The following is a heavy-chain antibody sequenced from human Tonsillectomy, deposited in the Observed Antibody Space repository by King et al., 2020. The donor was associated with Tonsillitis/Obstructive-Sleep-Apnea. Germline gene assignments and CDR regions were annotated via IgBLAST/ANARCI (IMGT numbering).Heavy chain of an antibody. CDR1: GFTVSNNY. CDR2: IYRGGST. V-gene: IGHV3-66*01. CDR3: ARDDYGDYVFDY. Sequence: VQLVESGGGLVQPGGSLRLSCAASGFTVSNNYISWVRQAPGKGLEWVAVIYRGGSTYYADSVKGRFTISRDSPKNTLYLQMNSLRAEDTAVYYCARDDYGDYVFDYWGQGTLVTVSS. J-gene: IGHJ4*02. D-gene: IGHD4-17*01.